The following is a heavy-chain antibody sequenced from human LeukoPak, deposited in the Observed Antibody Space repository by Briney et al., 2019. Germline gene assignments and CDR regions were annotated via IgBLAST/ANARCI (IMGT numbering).Heavy chain of an antibody. CDR3: ARSPAAGSAAAFDY. CDR2: IYTGGST. Sequence: GGSLRLSCAASGFTFSSYAMTWVRQAPGKGLEWVSVIYTGGSTYYADSVKGRFTISRDNSKNTLYLQMNSLRAEDTAVYYCARSPAAGSAAAFDYWGQGTLVTVSS. D-gene: IGHD6-13*01. V-gene: IGHV3-53*01. CDR1: GFTFSSYA. J-gene: IGHJ4*02.